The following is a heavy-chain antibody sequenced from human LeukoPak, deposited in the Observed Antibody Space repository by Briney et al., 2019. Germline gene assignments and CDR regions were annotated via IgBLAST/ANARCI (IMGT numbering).Heavy chain of an antibody. CDR2: ISGSCNRT. V-gene: IGHV3-23*01. D-gene: IGHD2-15*01. CDR3: AKNLYCGGGSCYPSALGMDV. J-gene: IGHJ6*02. Sequence: GGSLRLSCAASGFTFSSYAMSRVRQAPGKGLEWVSSISGSCNRTYYADSVKGRFTISRDNSKNTLFLQMNSLRAEDTAVYYCAKNLYCGGGSCYPSALGMDVWGQGTTVTVSS. CDR1: GFTFSSYA.